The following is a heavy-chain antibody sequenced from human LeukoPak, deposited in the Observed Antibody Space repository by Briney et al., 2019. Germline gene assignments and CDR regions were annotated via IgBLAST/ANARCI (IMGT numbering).Heavy chain of an antibody. CDR1: GFTFSTYT. CDR2: IKQDGSEK. J-gene: IGHJ4*02. V-gene: IGHV3-7*01. Sequence: SGRSLRLSCAASGFTFSTYTFHWVRQAPGKGLEWVANIKQDGSEKYYVDSVKGRFTISRDNAKNSLYLQLNSLRAEDTAVYYCARSPYTSGWYGVGYWGQGTLVTVSS. D-gene: IGHD6-19*01. CDR3: ARSPYTSGWYGVGY.